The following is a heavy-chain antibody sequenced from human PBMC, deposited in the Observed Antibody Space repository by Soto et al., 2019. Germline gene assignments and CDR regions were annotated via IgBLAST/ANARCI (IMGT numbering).Heavy chain of an antibody. CDR3: ASGNGYLWGKYDDAFDI. J-gene: IGHJ3*02. D-gene: IGHD3-16*01. CDR2: VHHSGNT. V-gene: IGHV4-4*02. Sequence: SQTLSLTCEVSGGSISSDKYWSWVRQAPGKGLEWIGEVHHSGNTRYNPSLRSRVTILVDKSKNQMSLKLSSVTAADTAVYYCASGNGYLWGKYDDAFDIWGQGTKVT. CDR1: GGSISSDKY.